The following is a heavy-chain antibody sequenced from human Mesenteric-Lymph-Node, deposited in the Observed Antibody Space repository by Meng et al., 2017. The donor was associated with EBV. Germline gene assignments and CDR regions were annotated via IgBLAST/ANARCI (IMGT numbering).Heavy chain of an antibody. J-gene: IGHJ4*02. Sequence: QVQWVQVGAEGKKPGGSGKVSCKASGYTFTNFGISWVRQAHGQGLEWMGWISGFNDNTHYAQKMQGRLTMTTDISTSTAYMELRSLTSDDTAVYYCAKDLGFCSGDSCYGPYFDYWGQGTLVTVSS. CDR2: ISGFNDNT. D-gene: IGHD2-15*01. CDR3: AKDLGFCSGDSCYGPYFDY. CDR1: GYTFTNFG. V-gene: IGHV1-18*01.